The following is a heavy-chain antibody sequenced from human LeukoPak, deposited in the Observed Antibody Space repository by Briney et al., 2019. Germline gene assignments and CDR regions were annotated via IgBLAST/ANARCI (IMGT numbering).Heavy chain of an antibody. Sequence: GGSLRLSCTVSGFTVSSDSMSWVRQAPGKGLEWVSSISSSSSYIYYADSVKGRFTISRDNAKNSLYLQMNSLRAEDTAVYYCARDRVDGYNYVLNDAFDIWGQGTMVTVSS. CDR1: GFTVSSDS. CDR3: ARDRVDGYNYVLNDAFDI. CDR2: ISSSSSYI. D-gene: IGHD5-24*01. V-gene: IGHV3-21*01. J-gene: IGHJ3*02.